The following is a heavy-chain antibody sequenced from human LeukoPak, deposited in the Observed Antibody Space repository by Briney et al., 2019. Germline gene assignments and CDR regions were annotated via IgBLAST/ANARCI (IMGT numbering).Heavy chain of an antibody. J-gene: IGHJ3*02. CDR2: ISSSSSTI. CDR3: ARVGRYYDSSGYSDNAFDI. Sequence: GGSLRLSCAASGFTFCSYSMNWVRQAPGKGLEWVSYISSSSSTIYYADSVKGRFTISRDNAKNSLYLQMNSLRAEDTAVYYCARVGRYYDSSGYSDNAFDIWGQGTMVTVSS. CDR1: GFTFCSYS. V-gene: IGHV3-48*01. D-gene: IGHD3-22*01.